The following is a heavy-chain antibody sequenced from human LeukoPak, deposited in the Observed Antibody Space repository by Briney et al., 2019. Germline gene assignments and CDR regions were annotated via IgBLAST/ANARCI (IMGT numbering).Heavy chain of an antibody. D-gene: IGHD3-3*01. CDR2: ISSNGGST. CDR3: ARDDYDFWSGLYY. V-gene: IGHV3-64*01. J-gene: IGHJ4*02. CDR1: GFTFSSYA. Sequence: GGSLRPSCAASGFTFSSYAMHWVRQAPGKGLEYVSAISSNGGSTYYANSVKGRFTISRDNSKNTLYLQMGSLRAEDMAVYYCARDDYDFWSGLYYWGQGTLVTVSS.